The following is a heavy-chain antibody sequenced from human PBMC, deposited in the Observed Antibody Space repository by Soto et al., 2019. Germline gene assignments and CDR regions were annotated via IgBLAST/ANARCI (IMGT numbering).Heavy chain of an antibody. CDR1: GGSISSYY. J-gene: IGHJ5*02. CDR3: ARVRYCSSTSCPNWFDP. CDR2: IYYSGST. D-gene: IGHD2-2*01. V-gene: IGHV4-59*01. Sequence: SETLSLTCTVSGGSISSYYWSCIRQPPGKGLEWIGYIYYSGSTNYNPSLKSRVTISVDTSKNQFSLKLSSVTAADTAVYYCARVRYCSSTSCPNWFDPWGQGTLVTVSS.